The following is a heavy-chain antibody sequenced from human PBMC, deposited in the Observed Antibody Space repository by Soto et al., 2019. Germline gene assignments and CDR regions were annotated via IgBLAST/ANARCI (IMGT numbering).Heavy chain of an antibody. CDR1: GYTFTNYY. CDR2: ISSYNGVT. Sequence: ASVKVSCKASGYTFTNYYMHWVRQAPGQGLEWMGWISSYNGVTNYAQKFQGRVTMTRDTSTNTAFMELSRLRSDDSAMYYCARERVHDSGSYYPYWGMEPLAPFSS. D-gene: IGHD3-10*01. CDR3: ARERVHDSGSYYPY. J-gene: IGHJ4*02. V-gene: IGHV1-2*02.